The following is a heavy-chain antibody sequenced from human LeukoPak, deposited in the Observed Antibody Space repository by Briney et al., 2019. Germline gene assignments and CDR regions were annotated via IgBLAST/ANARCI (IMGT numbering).Heavy chain of an antibody. V-gene: IGHV4-61*02. Sequence: SETLSLTCTVSGGSINSGNYYWSWIRQPAGKGLEWIGRIYTSGSTNYSPSLKRRLTISIDTSKNQFSLKLSSVTAADTAVYYCARHSSSWYFDYWGQGTLVTVSS. CDR1: GGSINSGNYY. CDR2: IYTSGST. J-gene: IGHJ4*02. D-gene: IGHD6-13*01. CDR3: ARHSSSWYFDY.